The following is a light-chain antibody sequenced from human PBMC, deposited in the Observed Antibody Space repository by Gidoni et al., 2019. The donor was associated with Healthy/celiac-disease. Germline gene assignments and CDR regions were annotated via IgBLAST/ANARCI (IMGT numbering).Light chain of an antibody. V-gene: IGKV1-33*01. CDR1: QDISNY. CDR2: DAS. J-gene: IGKJ1*01. CDR3: QQYDNLPVT. Sequence: DIQMTQSPSSLSASVGDRVTITCQASQDISNYLNWYQQKPGKAPKLLIYDASNLETGVPSRFSGRGSGTDFTFTISSLQPEDIETYYCQQYDNLPVTFGQGTKVEIK.